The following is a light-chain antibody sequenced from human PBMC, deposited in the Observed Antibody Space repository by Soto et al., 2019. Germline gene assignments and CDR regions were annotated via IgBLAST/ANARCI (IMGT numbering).Light chain of an antibody. V-gene: IGLV2-14*01. Sequence: QSALTQPASVSGSPGQSITISCTGTSSDVGRYNYVFWYQQHPGKAPKLMIYEVSNRPSGVSNRFSASKSSNTTSLTISGLQAEDEADYYCTSYTSSTTWVFGGGTKVTVL. CDR1: SSDVGRYNY. J-gene: IGLJ3*02. CDR3: TSYTSSTTWV. CDR2: EVS.